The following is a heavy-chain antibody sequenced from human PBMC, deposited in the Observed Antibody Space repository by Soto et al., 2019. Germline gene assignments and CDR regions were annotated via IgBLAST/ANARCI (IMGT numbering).Heavy chain of an antibody. J-gene: IGHJ4*02. Sequence: QVQLVQSGAEVKKPGASVKVSCKASGYTFTGYYMHWVRQAPGQGLEWMGWINPNSGGTNYAQKFQGWVTMTRDTSXXTAYMELSRLRSDDTAVYYCARDRRRTSGWYYFDYWGQGTLVTVSS. CDR3: ARDRRRTSGWYYFDY. CDR1: GYTFTGYY. D-gene: IGHD6-19*01. V-gene: IGHV1-2*04. CDR2: INPNSGGT.